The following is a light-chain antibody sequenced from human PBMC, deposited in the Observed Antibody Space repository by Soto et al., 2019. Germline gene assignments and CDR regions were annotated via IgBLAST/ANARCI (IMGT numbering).Light chain of an antibody. Sequence: QSVLTQSPSASASLGASVKLTCTLSSGHSTYAIAWHQQQPEKGPRYLMKLNSDGSHSKGDGIPDRFSGSSSGAERYLTISSLQSEDEADCYCQTWRTGIQVFGGGTKLTVL. V-gene: IGLV4-69*01. CDR3: QTWRTGIQV. J-gene: IGLJ3*02. CDR2: LNSDGSH. CDR1: SGHSTYA.